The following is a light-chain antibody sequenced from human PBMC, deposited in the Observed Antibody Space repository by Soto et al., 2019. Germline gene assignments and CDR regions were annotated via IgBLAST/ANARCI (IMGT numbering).Light chain of an antibody. V-gene: IGKV3-15*01. Sequence: EIVMTQSPATLSVSPGERATLSCRASQSVSSDLAWFQQTPGQAPRLLIYGASTRATGIPARFSGSGSGTEFTLTISSLRSEDFAVYYCQQYSNWAPITFGPGTKVDIK. CDR1: QSVSSD. J-gene: IGKJ3*01. CDR3: QQYSNWAPIT. CDR2: GAS.